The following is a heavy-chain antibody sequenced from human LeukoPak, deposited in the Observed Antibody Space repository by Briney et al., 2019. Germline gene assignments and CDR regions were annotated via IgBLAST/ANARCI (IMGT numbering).Heavy chain of an antibody. CDR3: AKDGGLLGGNWFDP. Sequence: PGGSLRLSCAASGFTFSSYWMSWVRQAPGKGLEWVSAISGSGGSTYYADSVKGRFTISRDNSKNTLYLQMNSLRAEDTAVYYCAKDGGLLGGNWFDPWGQGTLVTVSS. J-gene: IGHJ5*02. CDR1: GFTFSSYW. D-gene: IGHD3-16*01. CDR2: ISGSGGST. V-gene: IGHV3-23*01.